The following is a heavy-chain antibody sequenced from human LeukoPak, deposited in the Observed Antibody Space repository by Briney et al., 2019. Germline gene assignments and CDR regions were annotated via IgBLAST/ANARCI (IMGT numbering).Heavy chain of an antibody. CDR1: GFTFSSNY. V-gene: IGHV3-53*01. Sequence: PGGSLRLSCAASGFTFSSNYMSWVRQAPGKGLEWVSVIYSGGSTYYADSVKGRFTISRDNSKNTLYLQMNSLRAEDTAVYYCHSQEYSGYDYFDYWGQGTLVTVSS. CDR2: IYSGGST. CDR3: HSQEYSGYDYFDY. J-gene: IGHJ4*02. D-gene: IGHD5-12*01.